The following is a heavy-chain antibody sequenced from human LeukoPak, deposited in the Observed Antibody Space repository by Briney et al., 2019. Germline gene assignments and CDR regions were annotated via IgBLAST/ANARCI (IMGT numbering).Heavy chain of an antibody. CDR1: GFNVSSNH. CDR3: AGGGGVGAKY. D-gene: IGHD1-26*01. J-gene: IGHJ4*02. V-gene: IGHV3-53*01. CDR2: IYISSNT. Sequence: GGSLRLSCAASGFNVSSNHMSWVRQAPGKGLEWVSLIYISSNTDYADSVKGRFTISRDSSKNTLYLQMNSLRAEDTAVYYCAGGGGVGAKYWGQGTLVTVSS.